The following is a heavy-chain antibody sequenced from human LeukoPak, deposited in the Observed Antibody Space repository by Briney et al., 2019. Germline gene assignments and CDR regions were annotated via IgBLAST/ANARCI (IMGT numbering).Heavy chain of an antibody. V-gene: IGHV3-53*01. CDR2: IYSGGST. D-gene: IGHD3-10*01. Sequence: GGSLRLSCAASGFTVSSNYMSWVRQAPGKGLEWVSVIYSGGSTYYADSVKGRFTISRDNSKNTLYLQMNSLRAEDTAVYYCARVAYYGSGYGMDVWGRGTTVTVPS. J-gene: IGHJ6*02. CDR1: GFTVSSNY. CDR3: ARVAYYGSGYGMDV.